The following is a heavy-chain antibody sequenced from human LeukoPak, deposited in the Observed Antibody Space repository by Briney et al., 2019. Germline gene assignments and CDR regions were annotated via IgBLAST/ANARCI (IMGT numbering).Heavy chain of an antibody. Sequence: ASVKVSCKATGYTFTSNYIHWVRQAPGQGLEWMGMIYPRDGSTSYAQKFQGGVTVTRDTSTSTVHMELSGLRSEDTAVYYCARDQEGFDYWGQGTLVTVSS. J-gene: IGHJ4*02. CDR2: IYPRDGST. CDR1: GYTFTSNY. V-gene: IGHV1-46*01. CDR3: ARDQEGFDY.